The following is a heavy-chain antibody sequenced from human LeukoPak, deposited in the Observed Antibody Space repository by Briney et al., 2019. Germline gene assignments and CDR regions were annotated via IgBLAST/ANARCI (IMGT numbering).Heavy chain of an antibody. D-gene: IGHD3-10*01. J-gene: IGHJ3*02. Sequence: ASVNVSCKPSGYTFTRYYIHWVGQAPGQGLEWMGWINPNNGDTNYSTKVQGSVTRTRDRSITTVYLELSRLRSDDAAVFYCARGSYDDAFDIWGQGTLVTVSS. CDR1: GYTFTRYY. CDR2: INPNNGDT. V-gene: IGHV1-2*02. CDR3: ARGSYDDAFDI.